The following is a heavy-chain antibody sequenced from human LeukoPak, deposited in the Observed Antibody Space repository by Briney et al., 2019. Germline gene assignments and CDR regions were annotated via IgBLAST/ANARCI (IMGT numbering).Heavy chain of an antibody. V-gene: IGHV3-74*01. CDR1: GFTFSSYW. D-gene: IGHD1-26*01. J-gene: IGHJ3*02. Sequence: GGSLRLSCAASGFTFSSYWMHWVRQAPGKGLVWVSRINSDGSSTSYADSVKGRFTISRDNAKNTLYLQMNSLRAEDTAVYYCAGHRSSIGSSDAFDIWGQGTVVTVSS. CDR3: AGHRSSIGSSDAFDI. CDR2: INSDGSST.